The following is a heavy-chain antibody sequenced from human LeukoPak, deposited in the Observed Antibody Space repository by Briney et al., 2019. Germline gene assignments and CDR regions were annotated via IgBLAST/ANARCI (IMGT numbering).Heavy chain of an antibody. CDR2: IYHSGST. CDR3: ARDGSSWYFDY. J-gene: IGHJ4*02. CDR1: GGSISSGGYY. V-gene: IGHV4-30-2*01. Sequence: SETLSLTCTVSGGSISSGGYYWSWIRQPPGKGLEWIGYIYHSGSTYYNPSLKSRVTISVDRSKNQFSLKLSSVTAADTAVYYCARDGSSWYFDYWGQGTLVTVSS. D-gene: IGHD6-13*01.